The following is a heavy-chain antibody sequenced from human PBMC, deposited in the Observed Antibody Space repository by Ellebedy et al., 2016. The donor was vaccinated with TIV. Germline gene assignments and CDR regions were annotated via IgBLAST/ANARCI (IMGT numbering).Heavy chain of an antibody. D-gene: IGHD4-17*01. CDR1: GYSFNTYW. CDR3: AREDYGDWFDP. CDR2: IDHSDSST. Sequence: GESLKISCKGSGYSFNTYWITWVRQMPGRGLEWMGRIDHSDSSTNYSPSFEGYVTIAADKSISTAYLQWSSLKASDTAMYYCAREDYGDWFDPWGQGTLVTVSS. V-gene: IGHV5-10-1*01. J-gene: IGHJ5*02.